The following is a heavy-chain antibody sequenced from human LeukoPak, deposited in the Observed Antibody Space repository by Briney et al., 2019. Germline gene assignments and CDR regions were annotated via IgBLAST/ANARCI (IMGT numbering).Heavy chain of an antibody. J-gene: IGHJ6*02. CDR1: GYTFTSYH. CDR3: ARASMVYSQYYYYGMDV. D-gene: IGHD3-10*01. CDR2: INPNSGGT. V-gene: IGHV1-2*04. Sequence: ASVRVSCKTSGYTFTSYHAHWVRQAPGQGLEWMGWINPNSGGTNYAQKFQGWVTMTRDTSISTAYMELSRLRSDDTAVYYCARASMVYSQYYYYGMDVWGQGTTVTVSS.